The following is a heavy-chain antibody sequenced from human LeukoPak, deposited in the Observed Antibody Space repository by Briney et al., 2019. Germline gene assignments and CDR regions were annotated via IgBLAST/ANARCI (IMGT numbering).Heavy chain of an antibody. V-gene: IGHV1-2*02. CDR1: GYTFTAYY. CDR3: ARDHNSENWGSLGG. Sequence: ASVNVSCKASGYTFTAYYIHWVRQAPGQGLERMGWINPNTGGTNYAQKFQGRVTITRDTSINTAYMDLSRLTSDDTALYFCARDHNSENWGSLGGWGQGTLVPVSS. J-gene: IGHJ4*02. CDR2: INPNTGGT. D-gene: IGHD7-27*01.